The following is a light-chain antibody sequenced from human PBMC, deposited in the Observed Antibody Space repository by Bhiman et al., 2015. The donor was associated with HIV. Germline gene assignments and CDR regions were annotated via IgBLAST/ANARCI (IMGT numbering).Light chain of an antibody. V-gene: IGLV2-14*01. J-gene: IGLJ1*01. CDR3: SSYTSSSTYV. Sequence: QSALTQPPSASGSPGQSVAISCTGTSSDFGGYNYVSWYQQHPGKAPKLIIYEVSKRPSGVSNRFSGSKSGNTASLTISGLQAEDEADYYCSSYTSSSTYVFGTGTKVTV. CDR1: SSDFGGYNY. CDR2: EVS.